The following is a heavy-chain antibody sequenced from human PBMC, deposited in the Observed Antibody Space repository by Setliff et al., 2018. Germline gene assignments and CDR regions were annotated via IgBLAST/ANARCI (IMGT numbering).Heavy chain of an antibody. D-gene: IGHD5-18*01. CDR3: AREGVDTRSSTDYRYYMDV. CDR1: GGPFSSYG. V-gene: IGHV1-69*05. CDR2: TIPNFGTT. J-gene: IGHJ6*03. Sequence: SVKVSCKASGGPFSSYGISWVRQAPGQGLEWLGGTIPNFGTTNYAQEFQGRVTIITDESTSTAYMELSSLRFEDTAVYYCAREGVDTRSSTDYRYYMDVWGKGTTVTVSS.